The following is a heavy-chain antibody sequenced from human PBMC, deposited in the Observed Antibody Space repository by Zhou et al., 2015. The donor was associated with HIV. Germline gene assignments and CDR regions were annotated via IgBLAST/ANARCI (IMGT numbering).Heavy chain of an antibody. D-gene: IGHD3-3*01. Sequence: QVXLVESGGGVVQPGGSLRLSCAASGFTFSNYGMHWVRQAPGKGLEWVAFIRYDGSNKYYADSVKGRFTISRDNSKNTLYLQMNSLRVEDTAVYYCAKPLGITIFGVVDRAFDIWGQGTMVTVSS. J-gene: IGHJ3*02. CDR1: GFTFSNYG. CDR3: AKPLGITIFGVVDRAFDI. V-gene: IGHV3-30*02. CDR2: IRYDGSNK.